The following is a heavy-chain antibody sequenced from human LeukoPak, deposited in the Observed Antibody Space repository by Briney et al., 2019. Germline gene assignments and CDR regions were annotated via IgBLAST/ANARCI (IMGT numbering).Heavy chain of an antibody. CDR2: ISGGGGST. J-gene: IGHJ4*02. V-gene: IGHV3-23*01. CDR3: AKGGKWDVTPFDY. Sequence: GGSLRLSCAASGFTFSSYAMNWVRQAPGKGLEWDSTISGGGGSTYYADSVKGRFTISRDNSKNTLYLQVNSLRAEDTAVYYCAKGGKWDVTPFDYWGQGTLVTVSS. CDR1: GFTFSSYA. D-gene: IGHD1-26*01.